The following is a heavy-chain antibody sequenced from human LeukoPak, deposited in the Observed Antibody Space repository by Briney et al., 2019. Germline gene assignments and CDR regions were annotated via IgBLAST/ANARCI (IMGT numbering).Heavy chain of an antibody. V-gene: IGHV3-48*03. CDR1: GFTLISYE. D-gene: IGHD6-13*01. J-gene: IGHJ4*02. CDR2: ISSGGSM. Sequence: GGSLRLSCAASGFTLISYETNWVRQAPGKGLEWVSYISSGGSMYYADSVKGRFTISRDNAKNSLYLQMNSLRAEDTAVYYCARALPSSWYYFDYWGQGTLVTVSS. CDR3: ARALPSSWYYFDY.